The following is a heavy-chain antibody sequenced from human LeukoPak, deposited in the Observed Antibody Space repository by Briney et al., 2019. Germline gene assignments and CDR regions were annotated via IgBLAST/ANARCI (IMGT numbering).Heavy chain of an antibody. V-gene: IGHV1-2*02. D-gene: IGHD4-23*01. CDR2: INPNSGGT. J-gene: IGHJ4*02. CDR1: GYTFTGYY. Sequence: GASVKVSCKASGYTFTGYYMHWVRQAPGQGLEWMGWINPNSGGTNYAQKFQGRVTMTRDTSISTAYMELSRLRSDDTAVYYCARTSRSDGGNSGFMDYWGQGTLVTVSS. CDR3: ARTSRSDGGNSGFMDY.